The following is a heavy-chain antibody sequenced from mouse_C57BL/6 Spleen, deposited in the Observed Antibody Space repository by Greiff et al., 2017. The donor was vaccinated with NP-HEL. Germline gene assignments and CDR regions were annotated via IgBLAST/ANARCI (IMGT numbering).Heavy chain of an antibody. CDR2: IDPSDSYT. V-gene: IGHV1-50*01. J-gene: IGHJ4*01. Sequence: QVQLQQPGAELVKPGASVKLSCKASGYTFTSYWMQWVKQRPGQGLEWIGEIDPSDSYTNYNQKFKGKATLTVDTSSSTAYMQLSSLTSEDSAVDYCARVPAPLYYAMDYWGQGTSVTVSS. CDR3: ARVPAPLYYAMDY. CDR1: GYTFTSYW.